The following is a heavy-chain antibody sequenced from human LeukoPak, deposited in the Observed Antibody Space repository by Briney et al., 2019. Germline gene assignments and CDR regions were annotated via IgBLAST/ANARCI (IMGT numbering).Heavy chain of an antibody. CDR1: EDSVSTNNAV. CDR2: TYYRSTWST. Sequence: SQTLSLACAISEDSVSTNNAVWTWIRQCPSGGLEWLGRTYYRSTWSTDYAVSLKSRIIINADTSKNQFSLQLNSVTPEDTAVYYCLRRLNWRADYWGQGTLVTVSS. D-gene: IGHD1-20*01. J-gene: IGHJ4*02. V-gene: IGHV6-1*01. CDR3: LRRLNWRADY.